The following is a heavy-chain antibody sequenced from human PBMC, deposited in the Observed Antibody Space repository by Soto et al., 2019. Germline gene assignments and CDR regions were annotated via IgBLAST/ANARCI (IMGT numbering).Heavy chain of an antibody. CDR3: AGGIPLSLPRTGNGYSG. J-gene: IGHJ4*02. D-gene: IGHD3-22*01. CDR2: IIPMFGTA. V-gene: IGHV1-69*12. Sequence: QVQLVQSGAEVKKPESSVKVSCKAPGGTFSTYAISWVRQAPGQGLEWMGGIIPMFGTANYAQRFQDRAKVTAEGCTKTGYMELRRLRSEDTAVYFGAGGIPLSLPRTGNGYSGWGPGPLVTVSS. CDR1: GGTFSTYA.